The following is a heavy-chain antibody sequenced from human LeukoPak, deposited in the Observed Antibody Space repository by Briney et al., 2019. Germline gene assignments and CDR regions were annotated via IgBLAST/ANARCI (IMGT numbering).Heavy chain of an antibody. D-gene: IGHD3-3*01. CDR3: ARDPTKYFWSAYNPFDY. CDR2: ISGYNGNT. V-gene: IGHV1-18*01. CDR1: GYTFTNYG. J-gene: IGHJ4*02. Sequence: ASVKVSCKASGYTFTNYGITWVRQAPGQGLEWMGWISGYNGNTNYAQKLQGRVSMTTDTSTSTAYMELRGLRSDDTAVYYCARDPTKYFWSAYNPFDYWGQGTLVTVSS.